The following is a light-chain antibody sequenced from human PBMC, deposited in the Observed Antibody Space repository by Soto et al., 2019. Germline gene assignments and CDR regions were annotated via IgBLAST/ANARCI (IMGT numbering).Light chain of an antibody. CDR2: GAL. CDR3: QYYDESMWT. J-gene: IGKJ1*01. V-gene: IGKV3-20*01. CDR1: QSVVTSY. Sequence: VVLTHSPCTLSLSPWEGASLSFLSSQSVVTSYLAWYQQKYGQSPRLLIYGALYRAPGIPDRFSGSGSGTDFTLSINRLEPEDFAVYYCQYYDESMWTFGQGTKVDIK.